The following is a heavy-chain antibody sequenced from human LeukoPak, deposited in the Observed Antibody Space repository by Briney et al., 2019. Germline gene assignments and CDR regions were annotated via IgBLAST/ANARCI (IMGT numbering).Heavy chain of an antibody. J-gene: IGHJ4*02. V-gene: IGHV3-30*04. Sequence: PGRSLRLSCAASGFTFSSYAMHWVRQAPGKGLEWVAVISYDGSNKYYAYSVKGRFTISRDNSKNTLYLQMNSLRAEDTAVYYCARSDSSGWYVWGQGTLVTVSS. CDR2: ISYDGSNK. CDR1: GFTFSSYA. CDR3: ARSDSSGWYV. D-gene: IGHD6-19*01.